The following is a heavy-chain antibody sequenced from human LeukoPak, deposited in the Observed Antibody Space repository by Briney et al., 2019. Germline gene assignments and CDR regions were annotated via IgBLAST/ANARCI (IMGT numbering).Heavy chain of an antibody. CDR1: GGTFSSYA. CDR2: IIPIFGTA. V-gene: IGHV1-69*13. J-gene: IGHJ5*02. CDR3: ARGRWKGSGYVPSDRQRRNWFDP. Sequence: SVKVSCKASGGTFSSYAISWVRQAPGQGLEWMGGIIPIFGTASYAQKFQGRVTITADESTSTAYMELSSLRFEDTAVYYCARGRWKGSGYVPSDRQRRNWFDPWGQGTLVTVSS. D-gene: IGHD5-12*01.